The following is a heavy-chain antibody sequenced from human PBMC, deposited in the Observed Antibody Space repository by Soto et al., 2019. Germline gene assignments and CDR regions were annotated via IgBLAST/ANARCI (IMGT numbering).Heavy chain of an antibody. CDR2: ISYDGSNK. CDR3: VGTAMVPDY. D-gene: IGHD5-18*01. Sequence: WSLRLSCAASGFTFSSYAMHWVRQAPGKGLEWVAVISYDGSNKYYADSVKGRFTISRDNSKNTLYLQMNSLRAEDTAVYYCVGTAMVPDYWGQGTLVTVSS. CDR1: GFTFSSYA. J-gene: IGHJ4*02. V-gene: IGHV3-30-3*01.